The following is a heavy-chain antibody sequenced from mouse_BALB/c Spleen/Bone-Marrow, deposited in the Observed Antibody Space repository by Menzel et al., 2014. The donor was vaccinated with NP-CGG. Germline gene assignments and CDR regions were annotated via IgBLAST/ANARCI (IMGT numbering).Heavy chain of an antibody. CDR3: ARVYGWYFDV. V-gene: IGHV5-6-3*01. CDR1: GFTFSSYG. CDR2: INNNGGST. J-gene: IGHJ1*01. D-gene: IGHD1-1*01. Sequence: EVQLQESGGGLVQPGGSLKLSCVASGFTFSSYGMSWVRQTPDKRLELVATINNNGGSTYYPDSVKGQFTISRDNAKNTLYLQMSSLKSEDTAMYCCARVYGWYFDVWGAGTTVAVSS.